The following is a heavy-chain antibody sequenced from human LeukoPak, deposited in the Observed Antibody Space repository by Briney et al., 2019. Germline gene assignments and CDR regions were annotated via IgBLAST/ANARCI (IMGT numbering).Heavy chain of an antibody. J-gene: IGHJ4*02. Sequence: KVGESLKISCKASGYSFTSYWIAWVRQMPGKGPEWMGIINPADSDTRYSLSIQGQVTISADRSISTAYLQWSSLKASDTAMYYCARGEGGYNYAFWGQGTLVSVSS. CDR3: ARGEGGYNYAF. D-gene: IGHD5-24*01. CDR2: INPADSDT. CDR1: GYSFTSYW. V-gene: IGHV5-51*01.